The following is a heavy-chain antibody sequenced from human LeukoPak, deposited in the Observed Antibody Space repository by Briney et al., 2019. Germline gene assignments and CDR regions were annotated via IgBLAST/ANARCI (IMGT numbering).Heavy chain of an antibody. CDR3: ARSASGIYYYDSSGYYDF. CDR2: IHHSGSI. CDR1: GVSISSNLW. V-gene: IGHV4-4*02. D-gene: IGHD3-22*01. J-gene: IGHJ4*02. Sequence: SGTLSLTCAVSGVSISSNLWWTWVRQPPGKGLEWIAEIHHSGSINYNPSLKSRVTISVDKAKNQFSLKLSSVTAADTAVYYCARSASGIYYYDSSGYYDFWGQGTLVTVSS.